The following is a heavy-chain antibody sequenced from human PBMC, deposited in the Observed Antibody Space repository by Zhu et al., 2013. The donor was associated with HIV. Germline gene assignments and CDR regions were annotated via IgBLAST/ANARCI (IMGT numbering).Heavy chain of an antibody. D-gene: IGHD3-22*01. V-gene: IGHV1-2*02. Sequence: QVQLVQSGAEVKKPGASVQVSCKTSGYTFTAYYMHWVRQAPGQGLEWMGWINPNTGGTNYAQKFQGRVTMTRDTSISTAYMELSRLRSDDTAVYYCARGEGSDNTGYWVYWGQGTLVTVSS. CDR1: GYTFTAYY. CDR2: INPNTGGT. J-gene: IGHJ4*02. CDR3: ARGEGSDNTGYWVY.